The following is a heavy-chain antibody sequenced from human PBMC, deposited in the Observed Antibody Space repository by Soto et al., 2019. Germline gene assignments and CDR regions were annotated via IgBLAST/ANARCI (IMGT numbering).Heavy chain of an antibody. Sequence: QVQLQESGPGLVKPSQTLSLTCTVSGGSISSGGYYWSWIRQHPGKGLEWIGYIYYSGSAYYNPSLKSRGTISVDTSKNQFSLKLSYVTAADTALYYCASDSGCDFSYYYYMDVWGKGTTVTVSS. CDR2: IYYSGSA. J-gene: IGHJ6*03. CDR3: ASDSGCDFSYYYYMDV. D-gene: IGHD5-12*01. V-gene: IGHV4-31*03. CDR1: GGSISSGGYY.